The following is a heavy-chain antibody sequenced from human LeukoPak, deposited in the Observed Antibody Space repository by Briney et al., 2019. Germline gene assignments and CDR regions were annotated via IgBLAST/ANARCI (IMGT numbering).Heavy chain of an antibody. CDR3: AKGSTMTTLFDY. Sequence: GGSLRLSCAASGFTFDDYAMHWVRQAPGKGLEWVSGISWNSGSIGYADSVKGRFTISRDNAKNSLYLQMNSLRAEDTALYYCAKGSTMTTLFDYWGQGTLVTVSS. CDR1: GFTFDDYA. CDR2: ISWNSGSI. J-gene: IGHJ4*02. D-gene: IGHD4-17*01. V-gene: IGHV3-9*01.